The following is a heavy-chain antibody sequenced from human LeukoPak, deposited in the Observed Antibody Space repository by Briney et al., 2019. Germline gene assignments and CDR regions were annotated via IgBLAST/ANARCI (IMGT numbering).Heavy chain of an antibody. CDR3: AKPPYYYDSSGTIDY. CDR2: IQYDDSVK. Sequence: PGGSLRLSCAASGFTFSDYYMTWIRQAPGKGLEWVTFIQYDDSVKFYADSVKGRFSISRDNSKNTVYLQMNSLRAEDTAVYYCAKPPYYYDSSGTIDYWGQGTLVTVSS. D-gene: IGHD3-22*01. CDR1: GFTFSDYY. V-gene: IGHV3-30*02. J-gene: IGHJ4*02.